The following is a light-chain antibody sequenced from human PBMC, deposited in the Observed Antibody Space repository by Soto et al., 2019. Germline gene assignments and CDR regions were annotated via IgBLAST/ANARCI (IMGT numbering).Light chain of an antibody. CDR2: EVS. Sequence: SALTQPASVSGSPGQSITISCTGTSSDVGNYKYVSWYQQHPGKAPKLMIYEVSNRPSGVPNRFSGSKSGNTASLTISGLQAEDETDYYCFSYTSSGTYVFGTGTKVTVL. CDR1: SSDVGNYKY. V-gene: IGLV2-14*01. CDR3: FSYTSSGTYV. J-gene: IGLJ1*01.